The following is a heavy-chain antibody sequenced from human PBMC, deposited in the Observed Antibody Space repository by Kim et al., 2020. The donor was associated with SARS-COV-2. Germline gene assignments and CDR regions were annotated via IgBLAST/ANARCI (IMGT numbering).Heavy chain of an antibody. D-gene: IGHD6-19*01. Sequence: GGSLRLSCAASGFTFSSYGMHWVRQAPGKGLEWVAVISYDGSNKYYADSVKGRFTISRDNSKNTLYLQMNSLRAEDTAVYYCARDPNPIYSSGSLDYWG. CDR2: ISYDGSNK. CDR1: GFTFSSYG. J-gene: IGHJ4*01. V-gene: IGHV3-33*05. CDR3: ARDPNPIYSSGSLDY.